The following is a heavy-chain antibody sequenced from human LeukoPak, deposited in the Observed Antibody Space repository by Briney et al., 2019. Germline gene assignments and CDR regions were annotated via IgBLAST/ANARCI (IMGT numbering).Heavy chain of an antibody. CDR3: ARDLPYYYGSGSPRFDY. J-gene: IGHJ4*02. CDR2: INHSGST. Sequence: PSETLSLTCAVYGGSFSGYYWSWIRQPQGKGLEWIGEINHSGSTNYNPSLKSRVTISVDTSKNQFSLKLSSVTAADTAVYYCARDLPYYYGSGSPRFDYWGQGTLVTVSS. CDR1: GGSFSGYY. D-gene: IGHD3-10*01. V-gene: IGHV4-34*01.